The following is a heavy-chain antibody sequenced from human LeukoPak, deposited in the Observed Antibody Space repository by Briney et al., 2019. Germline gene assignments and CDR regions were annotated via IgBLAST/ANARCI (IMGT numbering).Heavy chain of an antibody. CDR1: GGSIRSYY. D-gene: IGHD6-13*01. V-gene: IGHV4-59*08. CDR3: ARHSSSWYPDY. J-gene: IGHJ4*02. Sequence: PSETLSLTCTVSGGSIRSYYWSWIRQPPGKGLEWIGYIHYTGSTNYNPSLKSRVTISVDTPKNQFSLQLRSVTATDTAVYFCARHSSSWYPDYWGQGTLVTVSS. CDR2: IHYTGST.